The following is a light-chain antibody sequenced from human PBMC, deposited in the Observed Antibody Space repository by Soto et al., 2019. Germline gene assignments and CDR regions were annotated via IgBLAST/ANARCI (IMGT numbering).Light chain of an antibody. CDR1: QIVRRN. Sequence: EIVMTQSPATLSVSPGERATLSCRASQIVRRNLAWYQQNPAQAPRLLIYGASTRATGIPARFSGSGSGTEFTLTISSLQSEDFAVYYCQQYNNWPPRPFTFGPGTKVDIK. J-gene: IGKJ3*01. V-gene: IGKV3-15*01. CDR2: GAS. CDR3: QQYNNWPPRPFT.